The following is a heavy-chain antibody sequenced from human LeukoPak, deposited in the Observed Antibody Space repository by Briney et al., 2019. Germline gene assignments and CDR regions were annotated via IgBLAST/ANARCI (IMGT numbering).Heavy chain of an antibody. CDR3: ARDMGVATTSRFDY. D-gene: IGHD5-12*01. CDR1: GFTFSDYY. J-gene: IGHJ4*02. V-gene: IGHV3-11*04. Sequence: GGSLRLSCATSGFTFSDYYMSWIRQAPGKGLEWVSYISSSGSTIYYADSVKGRFTISRDNAKNSLYLQMNSLRAEDTAVYYCARDMGVATTSRFDYWGQGTLVTVSS. CDR2: ISSSGSTI.